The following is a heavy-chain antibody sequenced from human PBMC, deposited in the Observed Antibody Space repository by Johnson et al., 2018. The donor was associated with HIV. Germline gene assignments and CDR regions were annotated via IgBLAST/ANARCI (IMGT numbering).Heavy chain of an antibody. CDR1: GFTFSSYG. CDR3: AKWGSMRATSAFDI. CDR2: IWYDGSNK. D-gene: IGHD1-26*01. Sequence: QVQLVESGGGVVQPGKSLRLSCAASGFTFSSYGMHWVRQAAGKGLEWVALIWYDGSNKYYADSVKGRFTISRDNSKNTLYLQMNSLRAEDTAVYYCAKWGSMRATSAFDIWGQGTMVTVSS. V-gene: IGHV3-33*06. J-gene: IGHJ3*02.